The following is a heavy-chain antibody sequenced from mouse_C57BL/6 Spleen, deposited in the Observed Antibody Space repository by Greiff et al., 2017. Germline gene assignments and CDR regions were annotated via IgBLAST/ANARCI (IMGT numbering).Heavy chain of an antibody. CDR3: TTRGSSPDY. V-gene: IGHV14-4*01. J-gene: IGHJ2*01. CDR2: IDPENGDP. D-gene: IGHD1-1*01. CDR1: GFNIKDDY. Sequence: VQLQPSGAELVRPGASVKLSCTASGFNIKDDYMHWVKQRPEQGLEWIGWIDPENGDPEYASKFQGKATITADTSSNTAYLQLSSLTSEDTAVYYCTTRGSSPDYWGQGTTLTVSS.